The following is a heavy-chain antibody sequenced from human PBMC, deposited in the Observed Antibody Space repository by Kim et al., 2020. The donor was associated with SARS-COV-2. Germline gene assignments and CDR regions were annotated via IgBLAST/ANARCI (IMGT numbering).Heavy chain of an antibody. CDR3: AKEGLYCSSTSCYFDYYYGMDV. J-gene: IGHJ6*02. CDR2: ISYDGSNK. V-gene: IGHV3-30*18. CDR1: GFTFSSYG. Sequence: GGSLRLSCAASGFTFSSYGMHWVRQAPGKGLEWVAVISYDGSNKYYADSVKGRFTISRDNSKNTLYLQMNSLRAEDTAVYYCAKEGLYCSSTSCYFDYYYGMDVWGQGTTVTVSS. D-gene: IGHD2-2*01.